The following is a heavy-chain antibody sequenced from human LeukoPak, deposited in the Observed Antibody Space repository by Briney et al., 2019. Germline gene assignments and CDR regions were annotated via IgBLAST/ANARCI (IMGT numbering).Heavy chain of an antibody. D-gene: IGHD2-15*01. V-gene: IGHV1-3*01. J-gene: IGHJ4*02. CDR3: ARERPSGSCYDY. CDR2: INAGNGNT. CDR1: GYTFTSYA. Sequence: ASVKVSCKASGYTFTSYAMHWVRQAPGQRLEWMGWINAGNGNTKYSQKFQGRVTITRDTSASTAYMELSSLRSEDTAVYYCARERPSGSCYDYWGQGTLVTVSS.